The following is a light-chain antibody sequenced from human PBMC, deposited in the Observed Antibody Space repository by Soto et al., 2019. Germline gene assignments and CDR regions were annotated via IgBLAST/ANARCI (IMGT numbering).Light chain of an antibody. V-gene: IGKV1-27*01. CDR1: QGISSY. CDR2: AAS. Sequence: IQLTQSPSSLSASVGDRVTITCRASQGISSYLAWYQQKPGKAPKLLIYAASTLQSGVPSRFSGSGSGTDFTLTISSLQPEDVATYYCQKYNSALSITFGQGTRLE. J-gene: IGKJ5*01. CDR3: QKYNSALSIT.